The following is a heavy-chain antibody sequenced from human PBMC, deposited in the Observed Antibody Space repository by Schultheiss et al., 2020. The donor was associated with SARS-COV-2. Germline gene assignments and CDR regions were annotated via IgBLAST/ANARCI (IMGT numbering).Heavy chain of an antibody. Sequence: GGSLRLSCAASGFTFSSYAMHWVRQAPGKGLEWVSSISSSSSYIYYADSVKGRFTISRDNAKNSLYLQMNSLRAEDTAVYYCASEAGDFWSGYNYCFDYWGLGTLVTVSS. D-gene: IGHD3-3*01. CDR3: ASEAGDFWSGYNYCFDY. J-gene: IGHJ4*02. CDR1: GFTFSSYA. V-gene: IGHV3-21*01. CDR2: ISSSSSYI.